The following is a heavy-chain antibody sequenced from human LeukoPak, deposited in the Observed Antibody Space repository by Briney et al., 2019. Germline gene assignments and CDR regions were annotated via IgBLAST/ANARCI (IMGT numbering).Heavy chain of an antibody. Sequence: GASVKVSCKVSGYTLTELSMHWVRQAPGKGLEWMGGFDPEDGETIYAQKFQGRVTMTEDTSTDTAYMELSSLRSEDTAVYYCATAMVYAIVTATRGWYFDLWGRGTLVTVSS. CDR2: FDPEDGET. CDR1: GYTLTELS. J-gene: IGHJ2*01. V-gene: IGHV1-24*01. CDR3: ATAMVYAIVTATRGWYFDL. D-gene: IGHD2-8*01.